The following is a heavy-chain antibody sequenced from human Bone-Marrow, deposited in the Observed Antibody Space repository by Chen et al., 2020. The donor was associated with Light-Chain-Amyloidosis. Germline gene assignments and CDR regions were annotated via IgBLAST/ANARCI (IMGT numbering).Heavy chain of an antibody. CDR2: IKQDGSEK. V-gene: IGHV3-7*05. J-gene: IGHJ4*02. D-gene: IGHD3-10*01. Sequence: EVPLVESGGGLFQPGGSLRLSCAASGFTFSSYWMSWVRQAPGKGLEWVANIKQDGSEKYYVDSVKGRCTISRDNAKKSLYLQMNSLRAEDTAVYYCARRVWFGEYTYYFDYWGQGTLVTVSS. CDR1: GFTFSSYW. CDR3: ARRVWFGEYTYYFDY.